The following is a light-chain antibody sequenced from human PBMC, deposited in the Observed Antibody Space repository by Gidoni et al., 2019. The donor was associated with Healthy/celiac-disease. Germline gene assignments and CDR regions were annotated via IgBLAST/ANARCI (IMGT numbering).Light chain of an antibody. CDR2: AAS. Sequence: DIQMTQSPSSLSASVGDRVTITCRASQSISSYLNWYQQKPGKAPKLLIYAASSLQSGFPSRCSGSGCGTDFTLNISRLQPEDLANYYGQQSDSTPPTFGQGTKVEIK. CDR1: QSISSY. CDR3: QQSDSTPPT. V-gene: IGKV1-39*01. J-gene: IGKJ1*01.